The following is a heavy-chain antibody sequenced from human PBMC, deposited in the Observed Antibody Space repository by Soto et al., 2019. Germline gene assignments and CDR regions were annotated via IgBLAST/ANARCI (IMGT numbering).Heavy chain of an antibody. CDR2: IIPIFGTA. CDR1: GGTFSSYA. D-gene: IGHD3-22*01. V-gene: IGHV1-69*14. J-gene: IGHJ3*02. CDR3: ARGGRDYYDSSGYYRHDAFDI. Sequence: QVQLVQSGAEVKKPGSSVKVSCKASGGTFSSYAISWVRQAPGQGLEWMGGIIPIFGTATYAQKFQGRVTITADKSASTAYMELSGLRSEDTAVYYCARGGRDYYDSSGYYRHDAFDIWGQGTMVTVSS.